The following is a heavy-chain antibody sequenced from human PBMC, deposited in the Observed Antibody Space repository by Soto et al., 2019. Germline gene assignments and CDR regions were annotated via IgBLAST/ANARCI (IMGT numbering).Heavy chain of an antibody. CDR2: IIPILGIA. CDR1: GGTCSTYT. D-gene: IGHD1-20*01. J-gene: IGHJ6*02. CDR3: ARVEVSASTYGMDV. Sequence: QVQLVQSGAEVKKPGSSVKVSCKASGGTCSTYTISWVRQAPGQGLEWMGRIIPILGIANYAQKFQGRVTITADKSTSTAYMELSSLRSEDTAVYYCARVEVSASTYGMDVWGQGTTVTVSS. V-gene: IGHV1-69*02.